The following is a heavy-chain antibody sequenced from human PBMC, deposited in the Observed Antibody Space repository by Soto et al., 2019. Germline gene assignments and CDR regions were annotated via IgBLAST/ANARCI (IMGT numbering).Heavy chain of an antibody. J-gene: IGHJ4*02. CDR2: ISAYNGHT. Sequence: QVQLVQSGAEVKKPGASVKVPCKASGYTFSSYGISWVRQAPGQGLEWMGSISAYNGHTNYAQKIQGRGTLTTDTATRTACMELRSLRSSDTAVYYCARTLPPIDFWGQGTLVTVS. CDR3: ARTLPPIDF. V-gene: IGHV1-18*01. CDR1: GYTFSSYG. D-gene: IGHD1-26*01.